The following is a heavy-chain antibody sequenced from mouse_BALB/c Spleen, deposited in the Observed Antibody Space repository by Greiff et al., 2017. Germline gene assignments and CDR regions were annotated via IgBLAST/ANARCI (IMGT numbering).Heavy chain of an antibody. CDR1: GYTFTSYV. V-gene: IGHV1-14*01. D-gene: IGHD2-14*01. Sequence: EVQLQQSGPELVKPGASVKMSCKASGYTFTSYVMHWVKQKPGQGLEWIGYINPYNDGTKYNEKFKGKATLTSDKSSSTAYMELSSLTSEDSAVYYCARLGYRYDGVYYAMDYWGQGTSVTVSS. CDR3: ARLGYRYDGVYYAMDY. J-gene: IGHJ4*01. CDR2: INPYNDGT.